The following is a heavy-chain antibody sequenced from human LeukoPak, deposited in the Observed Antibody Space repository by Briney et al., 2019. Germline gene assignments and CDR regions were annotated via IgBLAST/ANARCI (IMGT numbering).Heavy chain of an antibody. Sequence: PSETLSLTCTVSGGSISSYYWSWIRQPPGKGLEWIGYIYYSGSTNYNPSPKSRVTISVDTSKNQFSLKLSSVTAADTAVYYCARGRNGIVVVVAATRTLDYWGQGTLVTVSS. CDR3: ARGRNGIVVVVAATRTLDY. J-gene: IGHJ4*02. CDR2: IYYSGST. D-gene: IGHD2-15*01. V-gene: IGHV4-59*12. CDR1: GGSISSYY.